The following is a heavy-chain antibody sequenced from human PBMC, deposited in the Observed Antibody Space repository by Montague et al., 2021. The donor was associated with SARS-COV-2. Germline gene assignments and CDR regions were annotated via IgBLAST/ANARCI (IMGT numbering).Heavy chain of an antibody. J-gene: IGHJ4*02. CDR1: GFTFNNYA. D-gene: IGHD6-19*01. CDR3: AKDPVPVAGRYFDY. CDR2: IASGGRST. V-gene: IGHV3-23*03. Sequence: SLRLSCAASGFTFNNYAMNWVRQAPGKGLEWVSVIASGGRSTFYSDSVKGLFTISRDNSKDTLYLQMYSLRPENTAIYYCAKDPVPVAGRYFDYWGQGTLVTVSS.